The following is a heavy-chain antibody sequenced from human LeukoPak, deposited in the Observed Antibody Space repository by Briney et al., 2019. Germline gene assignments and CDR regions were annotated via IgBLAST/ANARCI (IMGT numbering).Heavy chain of an antibody. CDR2: ISGSGHDI. V-gene: IGHV3-11*06. J-gene: IGHJ4*02. CDR3: ARDSLRFLEWLIDY. CDR1: GFIFSDSY. Sequence: GGSLRLSCVASGFIFSDSYMSWVRQAPGKGLEWISYISGSGHDIKYADSVKGRFTISRDNAKNSLYLQMNSLRAEDTAVYYCARDSLRFLEWLIDYWGQGTLVTVSS. D-gene: IGHD3-3*01.